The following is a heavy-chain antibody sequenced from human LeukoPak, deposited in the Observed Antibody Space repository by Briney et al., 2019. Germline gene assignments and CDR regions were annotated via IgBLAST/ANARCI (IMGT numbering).Heavy chain of an antibody. Sequence: GGPLRLSGAASGFTLDVYGLTWVRQVQGKGLEWFSGFIWIGGSTGYADSVKGRFTISRDNAKNSLYLQMNSLRAEDTALYYCARGLYCSSTSCYDYYYYYMDVWGKGTTVTVSS. CDR2: FIWIGGST. V-gene: IGHV3-20*04. J-gene: IGHJ6*03. CDR1: GFTLDVYG. CDR3: ARGLYCSSTSCYDYYYYYMDV. D-gene: IGHD2-2*01.